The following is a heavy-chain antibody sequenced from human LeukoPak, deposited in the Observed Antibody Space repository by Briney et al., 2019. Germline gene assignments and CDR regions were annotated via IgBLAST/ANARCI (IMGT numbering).Heavy chain of an antibody. CDR3: ATDSSPDF. CDR2: ISGSVGST. V-gene: IGHV3-23*01. D-gene: IGHD3-22*01. Sequence: GGSLRLSCAAAGFTFSSYAMGWVRQAPGKGLEWVSTISGSVGSTFYADSVKGRFTIHRDNSKNALYLQMNRLRADHTAVYYCATDSSPDFWGQGTLVSVSS. J-gene: IGHJ4*02. CDR1: GFTFSSYA.